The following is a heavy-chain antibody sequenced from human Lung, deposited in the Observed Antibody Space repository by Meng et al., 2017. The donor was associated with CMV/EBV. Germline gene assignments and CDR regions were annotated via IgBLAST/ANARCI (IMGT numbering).Heavy chain of an antibody. CDR1: GFTFSSYW. Sequence: GGSXRLXXAASGFTFSSYWMHWVRQAPGKGLVWVSRINSDGSSTSYADSVKGRFTISRDNAKNTLYLQMNSLRAEDTAVYYCARGGSSWGGKYYYYGMDVWGQGTTVXVSS. CDR2: INSDGSST. V-gene: IGHV3-74*01. D-gene: IGHD6-13*01. CDR3: ARGGSSWGGKYYYYGMDV. J-gene: IGHJ6*02.